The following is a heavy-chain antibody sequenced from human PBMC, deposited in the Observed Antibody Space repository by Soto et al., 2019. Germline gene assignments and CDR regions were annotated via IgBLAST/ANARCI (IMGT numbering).Heavy chain of an antibody. CDR3: SRLVGATSSFDY. Sequence: EVQLVESGGGLVQPGGSLKLSCAASGFTFSGSAMHWVRQASGKGLEWVGRIRSKANSYATAYAASLKGRFTISRDDSKYTAYLQMNSLKTEDTAVYYCSRLVGATSSFDYWGQGTLVTVSS. CDR1: GFTFSGSA. V-gene: IGHV3-73*02. D-gene: IGHD1-26*01. J-gene: IGHJ4*02. CDR2: IRSKANSYAT.